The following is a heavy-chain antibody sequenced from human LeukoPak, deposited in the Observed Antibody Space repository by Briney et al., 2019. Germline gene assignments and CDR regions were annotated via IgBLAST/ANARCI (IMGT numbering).Heavy chain of an antibody. Sequence: ASVKVSCKASGHAFSNFGISWVRQAPGQGLEWMGWISADSGSTDYSQKFQGRLTITTDTSTSTAYMELRSLTSDDTAVYYCARQRGATWWDLLDHWGQGTLVTVSS. J-gene: IGHJ4*02. CDR1: GHAFSNFG. D-gene: IGHD1-26*01. CDR3: ARQRGATWWDLLDH. CDR2: ISADSGST. V-gene: IGHV1-18*01.